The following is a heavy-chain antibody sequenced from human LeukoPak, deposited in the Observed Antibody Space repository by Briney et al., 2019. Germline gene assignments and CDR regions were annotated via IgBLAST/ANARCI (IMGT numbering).Heavy chain of an antibody. Sequence: GSLRLSCAASGFTFSSYSMNWVRQAPGKGLEWFSSISSSSSYIYYADSVKGRFTISRDNAKNSLYLQMNSLRAEDTAVYYCARDKDFLFDYWGQGTLVTVSS. CDR3: ARDKDFLFDY. D-gene: IGHD3-3*01. CDR2: ISSSSSYI. V-gene: IGHV3-21*01. J-gene: IGHJ4*02. CDR1: GFTFSSYS.